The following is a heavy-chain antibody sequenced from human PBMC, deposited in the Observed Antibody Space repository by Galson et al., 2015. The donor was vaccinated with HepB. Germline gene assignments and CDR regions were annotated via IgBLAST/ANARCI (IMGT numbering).Heavy chain of an antibody. D-gene: IGHD3-16*01. CDR3: ARRTVLIIYNDAFDI. CDR2: INHSGST. J-gene: IGHJ3*02. CDR1: GASFSGFY. V-gene: IGHV4-34*01. Sequence: ATLSLTSAAYGASFSGFYWSWIRQPPGKVLEWFGEINHSGSTYYTQSLKSRVTISVDTSKSQFSLKLSSVTAADTAVYYCARRTVLIIYNDAFDIWGQGTMVTVSS.